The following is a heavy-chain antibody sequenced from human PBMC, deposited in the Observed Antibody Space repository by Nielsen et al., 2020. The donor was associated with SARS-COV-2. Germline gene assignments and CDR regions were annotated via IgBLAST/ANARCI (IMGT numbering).Heavy chain of an antibody. Sequence: SETLSLTCAVYGGSFSGYYWGWIRQPPGKGLEWIGEINHSGSTNYNPSLKSRVTISVDTSKNQFSLKLSSVTDADTAVYYCARGRGYSSWFDPWGQGTLVTVSS. CDR3: ARGRGYSSWFDP. D-gene: IGHD6-13*01. CDR1: GGSFSGYY. CDR2: INHSGST. V-gene: IGHV4-34*01. J-gene: IGHJ5*02.